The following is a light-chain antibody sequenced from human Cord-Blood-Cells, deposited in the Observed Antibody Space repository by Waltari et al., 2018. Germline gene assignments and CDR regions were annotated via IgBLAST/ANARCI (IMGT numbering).Light chain of an antibody. CDR1: SSDVGGYNS. CDR3: CSYAGSYTFVV. Sequence: QSALTQPRSVSGSPGPSVTISCTGTSSDVGGYNSVSSYQQHPGKAPKLMIYDVSKRPSGVPDRFSGSKSGNTASLTISGLQAEDEADYYCCSYAGSYTFVVFGGGTKLTVL. V-gene: IGLV2-11*01. J-gene: IGLJ2*01. CDR2: DVS.